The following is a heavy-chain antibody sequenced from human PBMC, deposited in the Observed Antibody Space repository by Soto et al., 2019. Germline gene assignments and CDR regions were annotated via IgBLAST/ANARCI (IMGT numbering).Heavy chain of an antibody. CDR3: ARVCVTGTTHFDY. Sequence: EVQLVESGGGLVKPGGSLRLSCAASGFTFSSYSMNWVRQAPGKGLEWVSSISSSSSYIYYADSVKGRFTISRDNAKNSLYLQMNSLRAEDTAVYYCARVCVTGTTHFDYWGQGTLVTVSS. CDR1: GFTFSSYS. J-gene: IGHJ4*02. D-gene: IGHD1-7*01. V-gene: IGHV3-21*01. CDR2: ISSSSSYI.